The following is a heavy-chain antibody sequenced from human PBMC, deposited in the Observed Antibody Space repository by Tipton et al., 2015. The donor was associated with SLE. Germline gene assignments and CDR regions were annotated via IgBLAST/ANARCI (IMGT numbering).Heavy chain of an antibody. CDR3: ARGRTIDGSWSGYYGPKDDWFDP. Sequence: RSLRLSCKGSGFTFGDYSMTWVRQAPGRGLEWVGFIRRRDYGGTTQYAASVKGRFTISRDDSDSIAYLQMKSLKTEDTAIYYCARGRTIDGSWSGYYGPKDDWFDPWGQGTLVTVSS. J-gene: IGHJ5*02. CDR1: GFTFGDYS. V-gene: IGHV3-49*04. D-gene: IGHD3-3*01. CDR2: IRRRDYGGTT.